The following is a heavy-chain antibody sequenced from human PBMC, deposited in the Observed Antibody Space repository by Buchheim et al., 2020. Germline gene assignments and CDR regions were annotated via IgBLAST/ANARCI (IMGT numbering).Heavy chain of an antibody. CDR2: INWSGGST. CDR3: ARGDRRYDFWSGYYTHWFDP. Sequence: EVQLLESGGGLVQPGGSLRLSCAASGFTFSSYAMSWVRQAPGKGLEWVSGINWSGGSTGYADSVKGRFTISRDNAKNSLYLQMNSLRAEDTAVYYCARGDRRYDFWSGYYTHWFDPWGQGTL. V-gene: IGHV3-20*04. J-gene: IGHJ5*02. D-gene: IGHD3-3*01. CDR1: GFTFSSYA.